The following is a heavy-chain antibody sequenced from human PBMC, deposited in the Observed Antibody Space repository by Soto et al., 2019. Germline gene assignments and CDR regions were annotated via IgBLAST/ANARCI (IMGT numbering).Heavy chain of an antibody. CDR2: ISSSSSTI. CDR1: GFTFSSYS. D-gene: IGHD3-22*01. V-gene: IGHV3-48*01. CDR3: ARGAYYYDSSGLSY. J-gene: IGHJ4*02. Sequence: SLRLSCAASGFTFSSYSTNWVRQAPGKGLEWVSYISSSSSTIYYADSVKGRFTISRDNAKNSLYLQMNSLRAEDTAVYYCARGAYYYDSSGLSYWGQGTLVTVSS.